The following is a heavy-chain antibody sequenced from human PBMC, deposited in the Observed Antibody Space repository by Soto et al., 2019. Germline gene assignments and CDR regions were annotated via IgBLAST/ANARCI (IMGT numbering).Heavy chain of an antibody. Sequence: GASVKVSCKASGYTFTSYYIHWVRQAPGQGPEWMGIINPSGGSTTYAQKFQGRVTMTGDTSTSTVYMELSSLRPEDTAVYYCARDGPSGSYNLDYWGQGTLVTVSS. CDR2: INPSGGST. D-gene: IGHD1-26*01. V-gene: IGHV1-46*01. J-gene: IGHJ4*02. CDR3: ARDGPSGSYNLDY. CDR1: GYTFTSYY.